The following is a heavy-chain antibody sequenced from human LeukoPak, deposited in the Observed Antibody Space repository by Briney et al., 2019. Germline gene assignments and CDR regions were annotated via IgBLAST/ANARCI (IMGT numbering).Heavy chain of an antibody. CDR1: GFTFSSYA. V-gene: IGHV3-23*01. J-gene: IGHJ4*02. D-gene: IGHD3-22*01. CDR3: AKVAARDSSGYYSHFDY. CDR2: ISGSGGST. Sequence: LPGRSLRLSCAASGFTFSSYAMSWVRQAPGKGLEWVSAISGSGGSTYYADSVKGRFTISRDNSKNTLYLQMNSLRAEDTAVYYCAKVAARDSSGYYSHFDYWGQGTLVTVSS.